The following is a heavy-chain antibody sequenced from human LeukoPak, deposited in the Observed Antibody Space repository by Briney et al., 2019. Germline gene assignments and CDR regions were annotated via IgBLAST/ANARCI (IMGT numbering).Heavy chain of an antibody. CDR1: GYTFTGYY. Sequence: GGSLRLSCAASGYTFTGYYMHWVRQAPGQGLEWMGWINPNSGGTNYAQKFQGRVTMTRDTSISTAYMELSRLRSDDTAVYYCARRGAAAVDWGQGTLVTVSS. V-gene: IGHV1-2*02. D-gene: IGHD6-13*01. J-gene: IGHJ4*02. CDR2: INPNSGGT. CDR3: ARRGAAAVD.